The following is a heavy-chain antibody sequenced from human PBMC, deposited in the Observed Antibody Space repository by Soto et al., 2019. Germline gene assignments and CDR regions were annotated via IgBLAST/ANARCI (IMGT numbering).Heavy chain of an antibody. Sequence: GGSLRLSCAASGFTFSSYGMHWVRQAPGKGLEWVAVISYDGSNKYYADSVKGRFTISRDNSKNTLYLQMNSLRAEDTAVYYCAKDYDYGDYGRLDYWGQGTLVTVSS. CDR1: GFTFSSYG. CDR2: ISYDGSNK. V-gene: IGHV3-30*18. D-gene: IGHD4-17*01. CDR3: AKDYDYGDYGRLDY. J-gene: IGHJ4*02.